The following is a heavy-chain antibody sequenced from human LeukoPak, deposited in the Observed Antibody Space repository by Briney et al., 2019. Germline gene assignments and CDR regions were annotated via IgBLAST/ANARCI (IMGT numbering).Heavy chain of an antibody. CDR2: VNSDGSNT. CDR1: GFTFSSSW. Sequence: PGGSLGLSCAASGFTFSSSWMHWVRQAAVKGLVWVSHVNSDGSNTKYAGSVKGRFTISRDNAKNTLSLQMNSLRAEDTAVYYCARGSPLGGNWGQGTLVTVSS. CDR3: ARGSPLGGN. J-gene: IGHJ4*02. V-gene: IGHV3-74*01.